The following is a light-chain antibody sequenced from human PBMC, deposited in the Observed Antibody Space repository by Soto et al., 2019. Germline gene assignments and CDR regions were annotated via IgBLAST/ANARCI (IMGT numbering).Light chain of an antibody. Sequence: DIQMTQSPSTLSASVGDRVTITCRASESIDDWLAWYQQKPGKAPKLLIYTASSLQRGVPSRFSGSGSGTEFTLPISSLQPDDFATYYCQQYHRYITFGPGTRLEIK. CDR3: QQYHRYIT. J-gene: IGKJ5*01. V-gene: IGKV1-5*03. CDR2: TAS. CDR1: ESIDDW.